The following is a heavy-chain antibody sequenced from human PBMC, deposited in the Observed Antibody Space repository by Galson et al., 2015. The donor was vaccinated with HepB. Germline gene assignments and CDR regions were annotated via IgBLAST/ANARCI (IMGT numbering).Heavy chain of an antibody. D-gene: IGHD5-24*01. Sequence: ETLSLTCTVSGGSMYNFYWNWIRQLPGKGLEWMGYIDYRGTTHYNPSLRSRITISSDTSKNLFSLKLTSLTAADTAVYYCARPHRENYKYAFDIWGQGTTVTVSS. CDR2: IDYRGTT. V-gene: IGHV4-59*08. CDR3: ARPHRENYKYAFDI. J-gene: IGHJ3*02. CDR1: GGSMYNFY.